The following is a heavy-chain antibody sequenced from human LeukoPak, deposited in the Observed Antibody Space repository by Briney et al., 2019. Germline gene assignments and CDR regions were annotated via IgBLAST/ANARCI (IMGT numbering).Heavy chain of an antibody. CDR3: ARVGSGSYFLDGFDI. Sequence: PGRSLRLSCAASGFTFSSYGMHWVRQAPGKGLEWVAVIWCDGSIKYYADSVKGRFTISRDNPKNTLYLQMNSLRAEDTAVYYCARVGSGSYFLDGFDIWGQGTMVTVSS. J-gene: IGHJ3*02. CDR1: GFTFSSYG. CDR2: IWCDGSIK. D-gene: IGHD1-26*01. V-gene: IGHV3-33*01.